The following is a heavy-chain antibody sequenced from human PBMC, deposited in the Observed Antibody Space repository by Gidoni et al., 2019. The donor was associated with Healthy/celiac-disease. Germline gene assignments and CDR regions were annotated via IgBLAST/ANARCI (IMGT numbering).Heavy chain of an antibody. Sequence: QVQLVESGGGVFQPGRSLILSCAASGFTFSSHSMHWVRQAPCRGLEWVAVISYDGSNKYYADSVKGRFTISRDNSKNTLYLQMNSLRAEDTAVYYCAREAGYCTNGVCYEHDAFDIWGQGTMVTVSS. D-gene: IGHD2-8*01. CDR1: GFTFSSHS. V-gene: IGHV3-30-3*01. CDR3: AREAGYCTNGVCYEHDAFDI. CDR2: ISYDGSNK. J-gene: IGHJ3*02.